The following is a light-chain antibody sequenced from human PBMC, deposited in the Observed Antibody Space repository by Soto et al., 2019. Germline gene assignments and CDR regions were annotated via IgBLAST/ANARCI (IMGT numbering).Light chain of an antibody. CDR2: TLS. V-gene: IGKV2-40*01. J-gene: IGKJ5*01. Sequence: DFVMTQSPLSLPVTPGEPASISCTSSQSLLHTNGYTFLDWYLQKPGQSPQLLIYTLSSRASGVPDRFSGIGSRTDFTLKISRAEAEDVGVYYCMQRREFPITFGQGTRLEIK. CDR1: QSLLHTNGYTF. CDR3: MQRREFPIT.